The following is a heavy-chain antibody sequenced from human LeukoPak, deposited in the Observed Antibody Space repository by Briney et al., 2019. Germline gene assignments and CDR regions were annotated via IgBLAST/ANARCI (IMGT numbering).Heavy chain of an antibody. CDR1: GFTFRDYY. CDR3: ARAMWDAFDI. Sequence: PGGSLRLSCAASGFTFRDYYMGWIRQAPGKGLEGVSYISSSGTGIYYADSVKGRFTISRDNAKNSLYLQVNSLRAEDTAVYYCARAMWDAFDIWGQGTMVSVSS. J-gene: IGHJ3*02. V-gene: IGHV3-11*01. CDR2: ISSSGTGI. D-gene: IGHD3-10*02.